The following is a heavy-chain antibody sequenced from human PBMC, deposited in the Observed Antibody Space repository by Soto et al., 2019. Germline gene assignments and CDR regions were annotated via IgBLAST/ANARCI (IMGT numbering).Heavy chain of an antibody. J-gene: IGHJ4*02. Sequence: PSETLSLTCAVYGGSFSGYYWSWIRQPPGKGLEWIGEINHSGSTNYNPSLKSRVTISVDTSKNQFSLNVSSVTAADTAVYYCTRAGARYRSGATCPMAYWGQGALVTVSS. V-gene: IGHV4-34*01. CDR3: TRAGARYRSGATCPMAY. CDR2: INHSGST. CDR1: GGSFSGYY. D-gene: IGHD2-15*01.